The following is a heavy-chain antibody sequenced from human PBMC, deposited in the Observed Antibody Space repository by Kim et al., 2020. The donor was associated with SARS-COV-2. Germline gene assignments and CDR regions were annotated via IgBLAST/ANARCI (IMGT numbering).Heavy chain of an antibody. CDR1: GGTFSSYA. Sequence: SVKVSCKASGGTFSSYAISWVRQAPGQGLEWMGGIIPIFGTANYAQKFQGRVTITADESTSTAYMELSSLRSEDTAVYYCARDRGGSYYGVSAFDIWGQGTMVTVSS. CDR2: IIPIFGTA. V-gene: IGHV1-69*13. D-gene: IGHD1-26*01. J-gene: IGHJ3*02. CDR3: ARDRGGSYYGVSAFDI.